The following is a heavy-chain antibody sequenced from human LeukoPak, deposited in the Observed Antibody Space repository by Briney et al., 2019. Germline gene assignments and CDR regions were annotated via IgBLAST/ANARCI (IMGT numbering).Heavy chain of an antibody. Sequence: SETLSLTCAVYGGSFSGYYWSWIRQPPGKGLEWIREINHSGSTNYNPSLKSRVTISVDTSKNQFSLKLSSVTAADTAVYYCARGKNHWVVVPAAMGGWFDPWGQGTLVTVSS. CDR2: INHSGST. CDR3: ARGKNHWVVVPAAMGGWFDP. CDR1: GGSFSGYY. D-gene: IGHD2-2*01. V-gene: IGHV4-34*01. J-gene: IGHJ5*02.